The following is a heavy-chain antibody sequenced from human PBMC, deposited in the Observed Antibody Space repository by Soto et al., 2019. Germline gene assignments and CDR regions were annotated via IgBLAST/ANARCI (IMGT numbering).Heavy chain of an antibody. D-gene: IGHD1-26*01. Sequence: QVQLVESGGGVVQPGRSLRLSCVASGFTFSRYGMHWVRQAPGKGLEWVAIISYDGSNTYYADSVKGRFTISRDNSKNTMYPQMNRLRAEDKSVYYCSKEGGLSGSYYISSSYYFDYWGQGTLVTVSS. CDR1: GFTFSRYG. CDR3: SKEGGLSGSYYISSSYYFDY. CDR2: ISYDGSNT. J-gene: IGHJ4*02. V-gene: IGHV3-30*18.